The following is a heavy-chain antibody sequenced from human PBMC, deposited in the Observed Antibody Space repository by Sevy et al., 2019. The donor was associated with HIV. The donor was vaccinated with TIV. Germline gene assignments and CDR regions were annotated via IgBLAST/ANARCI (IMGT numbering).Heavy chain of an antibody. CDR2: ISGSGGST. D-gene: IGHD6-13*01. Sequence: GGSLRLSCAASGFTFSSYAMSWVRQAPGKGLEWVSAISGSGGSTYYADSVKGRFTISRDNSKNTLYLQMNSLRAEDTAVYYCAKASRIAAAGTSALDIWGQGTMVTVSS. CDR3: AKASRIAAAGTSALDI. CDR1: GFTFSSYA. J-gene: IGHJ3*02. V-gene: IGHV3-23*01.